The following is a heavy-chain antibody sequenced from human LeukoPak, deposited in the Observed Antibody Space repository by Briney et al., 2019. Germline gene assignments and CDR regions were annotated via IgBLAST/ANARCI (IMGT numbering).Heavy chain of an antibody. CDR3: ARGARAGYNLEPFDY. V-gene: IGHV4-59*08. D-gene: IGHD5-24*01. CDR2: IYYSGNT. J-gene: IGHJ4*02. CDR1: GGSMSSYY. Sequence: SETLSLTCTVSGGSMSSYYWSWIPQPPGKGLEWIGYIYYSGNTKYNPSLKSRVTISVDTSKNQFSLKLGSVTAADTAVYYCARGARAGYNLEPFDYWGQGTLVTVSS.